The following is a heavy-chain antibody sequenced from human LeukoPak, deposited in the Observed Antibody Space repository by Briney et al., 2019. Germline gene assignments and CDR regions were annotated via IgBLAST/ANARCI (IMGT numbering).Heavy chain of an antibody. V-gene: IGHV1-18*01. Sequence: GASVKVSCKASGYTFTSYGISWVRQAPGQGLEWMGWISAYNGNTNYAQKLQGRVTMTTDTSTSTAYMELSSLRSEDTAVYYCARALTMVRGVIPYFDYWGQGTLVTVSS. CDR1: GYTFTSYG. CDR3: ARALTMVRGVIPYFDY. D-gene: IGHD3-10*01. J-gene: IGHJ4*02. CDR2: ISAYNGNT.